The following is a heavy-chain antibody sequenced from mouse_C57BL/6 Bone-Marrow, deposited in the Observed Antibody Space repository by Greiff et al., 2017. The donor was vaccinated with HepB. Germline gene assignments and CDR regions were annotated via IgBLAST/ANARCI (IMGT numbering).Heavy chain of an antibody. V-gene: IGHV1-74*01. Sequence: QVQLQQPGAELVKPGASVKVSCKASGYTFTSYWMHWVKQRPGQGLEWIGSIHPSDSDTNYNQKFKGKATLTVDKSSSTAYMQLSSLTSEDSAVYYCAIKETVVAPFDYWGQGTTLTVSS. J-gene: IGHJ2*01. CDR2: IHPSDSDT. CDR1: GYTFTSYW. CDR3: AIKETVVAPFDY. D-gene: IGHD1-1*01.